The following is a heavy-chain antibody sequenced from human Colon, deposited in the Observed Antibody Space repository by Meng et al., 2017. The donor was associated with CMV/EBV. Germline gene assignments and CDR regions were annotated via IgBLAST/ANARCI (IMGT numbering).Heavy chain of an antibody. V-gene: IGHV4-34*01. D-gene: IGHD2-2*01. J-gene: IGHJ4*02. CDR3: ARLNIVVVPAARTGGFDY. CDR1: GGSFSSYY. Sequence: SETLSLTCAVYGGSFSSYYWSWIRQPPGKGLEWIGEINHSGSTNYNPSLKSRVTISVDTSKNQFSLKLSSVTAADTAVYYCARLNIVVVPAARTGGFDYWGQGTLVTVSS. CDR2: INHSGST.